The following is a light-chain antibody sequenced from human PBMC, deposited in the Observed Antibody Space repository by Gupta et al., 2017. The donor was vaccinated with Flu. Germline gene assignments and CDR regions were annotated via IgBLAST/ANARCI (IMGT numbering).Light chain of an antibody. CDR3: HQLNSYLRYI. CDR1: QGISSY. V-gene: IGKV1-9*01. Sequence: DIQLTQSPSFLSASVGDRVTITCRASQGISSYLAWYQQKPGKAPKLLIYAASTWQSGVPSRFSGSGSGTEFTLTISSRQPEDFATYYCHQLNSYLRYIFGQGTKLEIK. CDR2: AAS. J-gene: IGKJ2*01.